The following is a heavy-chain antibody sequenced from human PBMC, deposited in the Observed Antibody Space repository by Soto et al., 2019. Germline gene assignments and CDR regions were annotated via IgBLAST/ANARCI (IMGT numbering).Heavy chain of an antibody. CDR1: GATFSSYA. CDR3: VRVVAIAGYPDN. J-gene: IGHJ4*01. CDR2: IVPTVDTS. V-gene: IGHV1-69*14. Sequence: QVQLVQSGAEVRQPASSVKVSCKTSGATFSSYAITWVRQAPGQGLEWMGGIVPTVDTSTYAQKFQGRVMITAYKFTMTVYMELSSLRYDDTAVYYCVRVVAIAGYPDNWGQGSLGTVSA. D-gene: IGHD5-12*01.